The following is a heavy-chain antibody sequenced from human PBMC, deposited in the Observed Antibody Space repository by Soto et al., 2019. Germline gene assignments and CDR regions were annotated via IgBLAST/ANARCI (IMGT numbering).Heavy chain of an antibody. CDR1: GGTFSSYA. D-gene: IGHD3-22*01. V-gene: IGHV1-69*13. Sequence: SVKVSCEASGGTFSSYAISWVRQAPGQGLEWMGGIIPIFGTANYAQKFQGRVTITADESTSTAYMELSSLRSEDTAVYYCARGRGPYYYDSSGYYRDAFDIWGQGTMVTVSS. CDR2: IIPIFGTA. J-gene: IGHJ3*02. CDR3: ARGRGPYYYDSSGYYRDAFDI.